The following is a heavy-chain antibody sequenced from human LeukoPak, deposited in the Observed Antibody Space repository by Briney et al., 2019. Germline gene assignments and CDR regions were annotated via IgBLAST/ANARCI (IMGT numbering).Heavy chain of an antibody. CDR3: AKDRKVATAIYSDY. V-gene: IGHV3-23*01. CDR1: GFTFSSYA. D-gene: IGHD2-21*02. J-gene: IGHJ4*02. CDR2: ISGSGGST. Sequence: GGSLRLSCAAAGFTFSSYAMSWVRQAPGKGLEWVSGISGSGGSTYYADSVKGRFTISRDNSKNTLYLQMNSLRTEDTAVYYCAKDRKVATAIYSDYWGQGTLVTVSS.